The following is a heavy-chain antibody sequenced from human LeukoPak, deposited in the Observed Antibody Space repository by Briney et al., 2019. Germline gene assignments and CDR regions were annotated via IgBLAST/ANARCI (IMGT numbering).Heavy chain of an antibody. CDR1: GFTFSRYW. Sequence: GGSLRLSCAASGFTFSRYWMSWVRQAPGKGLEWVADIKQDGSKTYYVDSVKGRFTVSRDNAKNSLYLQMNSLRAEDTAVYYCARDVTYYYDSSGYWYYFDYWGQGTLVTVSS. J-gene: IGHJ4*02. V-gene: IGHV3-7*01. CDR3: ARDVTYYYDSSGYWYYFDY. CDR2: IKQDGSKT. D-gene: IGHD3-22*01.